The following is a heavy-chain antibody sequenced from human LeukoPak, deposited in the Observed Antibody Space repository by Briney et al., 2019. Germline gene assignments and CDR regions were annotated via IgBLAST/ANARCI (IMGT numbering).Heavy chain of an antibody. V-gene: IGHV3-7*03. CDR3: ARLTTYMAF. J-gene: IGHJ4*02. D-gene: IGHD3-16*01. CDR2: IKQDGSEK. CDR1: GFTFSSYW. Sequence: AESLTLSCAASGFTFSSYWMSWVRQPPGKGLEWVAKIKQDGSEKYYVDSVKGRFTISRDNAKNSLYLQMNSLRAEETAVYYCARLTTYMAFGGQGTLVTVSS.